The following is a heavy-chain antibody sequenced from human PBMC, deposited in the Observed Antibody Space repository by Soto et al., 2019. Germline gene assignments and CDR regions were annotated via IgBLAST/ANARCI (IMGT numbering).Heavy chain of an antibody. J-gene: IGHJ6*02. CDR2: IWYDGSNK. Sequence: GGSLRLSCAASGFTFSSYGMHWVRQAPGKGLEWVAVIWYDGSNKYYADSVKGRFTISRDNSKNTLYLQMNSLRAEDTAVYYCATHSSSHPKYYYYGMDVWGQGTTVTVSS. CDR1: GFTFSSYG. CDR3: ATHSSSHPKYYYYGMDV. V-gene: IGHV3-33*01. D-gene: IGHD6-13*01.